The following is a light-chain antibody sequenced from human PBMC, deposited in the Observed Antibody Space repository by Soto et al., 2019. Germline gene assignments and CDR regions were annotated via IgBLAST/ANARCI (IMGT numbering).Light chain of an antibody. V-gene: IGLV1-44*01. CDR1: SHNIGSKT. CDR2: NSY. CDR3: AAWDASLNGYV. J-gene: IGLJ1*01. Sequence: QSALTQQTLASWTTAQRFTITCSGSSHNIGSKTVNWYQQLPGTVPKLLIYNSYQRPSGVPDRFSGSKSGTSASLAISGLQSEDEADYYCAAWDASLNGYVFGTGTKVTVL.